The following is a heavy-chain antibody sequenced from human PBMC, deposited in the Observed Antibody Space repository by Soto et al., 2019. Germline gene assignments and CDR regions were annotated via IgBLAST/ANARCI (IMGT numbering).Heavy chain of an antibody. CDR2: TFYSGNT. V-gene: IGHV4-39*01. J-gene: IGHJ6*02. D-gene: IGHD6-6*01. Sequence: PSETLSLTCTVSGASMTNNNNYWAWHRQPPGKGREWIVTTFYSGNTYYNPSLKSRVTVSVDTSNNHFPLKLSPGADADSAEYFCARHRLWISSSGPFGMDVWGQGTTVTVSS. CDR3: ARHRLWISSSGPFGMDV. CDR1: GASMTNNNNY.